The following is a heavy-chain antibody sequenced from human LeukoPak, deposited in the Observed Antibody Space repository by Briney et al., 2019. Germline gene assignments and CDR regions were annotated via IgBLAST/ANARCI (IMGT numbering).Heavy chain of an antibody. CDR1: GFTFGSYW. J-gene: IGHJ4*02. CDR3: TRVSGGYDVSDY. V-gene: IGHV3-7*03. CDR2: IRKDGSQK. Sequence: GGSLRLSCAASGFTFGSYWMSWVRQAPGKGLGWVANIRKDGSQKYYVDSVEGRFTISRDNAENSLYLQMNTLRADDAAVYYCTRVSGGYDVSDYWGQGTLVTVSS. D-gene: IGHD3-3*01.